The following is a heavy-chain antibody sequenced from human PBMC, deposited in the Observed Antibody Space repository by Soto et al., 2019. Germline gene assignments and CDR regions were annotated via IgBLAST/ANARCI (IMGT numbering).Heavy chain of an antibody. CDR2: ISYDGSNK. V-gene: IGHV3-30*18. J-gene: IGHJ4*02. D-gene: IGHD6-19*01. Sequence: TGGSLRLSCAASGFTFSSYGMHWVRQAPGKGLEWVAVISYDGSNKYYADSVKGRFTISRDNSKNTLYLQMNSLRAEDTAVYYCAKPHIRVAGPYVFDYWGQGTLVTVSS. CDR3: AKPHIRVAGPYVFDY. CDR1: GFTFSSYG.